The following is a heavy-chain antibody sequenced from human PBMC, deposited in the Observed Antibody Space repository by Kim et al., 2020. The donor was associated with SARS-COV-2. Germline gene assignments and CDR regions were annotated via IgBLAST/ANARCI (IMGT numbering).Heavy chain of an antibody. CDR3: AKEGACYRSACLDF. D-gene: IGHD6-25*01. CDR2: IAHDGSVT. J-gene: IGHJ4*02. CDR1: GFTSSPYG. Sequence: GGSLRLSCAASGFTSSPYGMQWVRQAPGKGLEWVSVIAHDGSVTHYADSVKGRFTVSRDNSKSAMYLQMDSLRSEDTAIYYCAKEGACYRSACLDFWGRGTLVTVSS. V-gene: IGHV3-30*18.